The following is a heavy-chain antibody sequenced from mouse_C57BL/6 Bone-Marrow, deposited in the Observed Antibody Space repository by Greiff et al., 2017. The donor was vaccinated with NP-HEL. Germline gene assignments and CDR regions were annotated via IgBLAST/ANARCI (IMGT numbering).Heavy chain of an antibody. CDR3: ARYYYGSSSLDY. D-gene: IGHD1-1*01. CDR1: GYTFTSYL. Sequence: QVQLQQPGAELVKPGASVKLSCKASGYTFTSYLMHWVKQRPGRGLEWIGRIEPNSGGTKYNEKFKSKATLTVDKPSSTAYMQRNSLTSEDSAFYYGARYYYGSSSLDYWGKGTTLTVSS. J-gene: IGHJ2*01. CDR2: IEPNSGGT. V-gene: IGHV1-72*01.